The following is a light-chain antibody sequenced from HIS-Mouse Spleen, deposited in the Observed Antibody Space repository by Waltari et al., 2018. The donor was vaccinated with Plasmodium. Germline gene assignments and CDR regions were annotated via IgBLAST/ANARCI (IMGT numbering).Light chain of an antibody. J-gene: IGKJ1*01. CDR1: QSISSW. CDR3: QPYNSYSWT. CDR2: KAS. V-gene: IGKV1-5*03. Sequence: DIQMTQSPSTLSASVGDRVTITCRASQSISSWLAWYQQKPGKAPKLLIYKASSLESGVPSRFRRSGSGTEFTLTLRSLQPDDFATYYCQPYNSYSWTVGPGTKVEIK.